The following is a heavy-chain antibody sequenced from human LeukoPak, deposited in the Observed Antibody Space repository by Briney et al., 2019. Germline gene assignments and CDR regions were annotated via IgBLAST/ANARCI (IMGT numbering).Heavy chain of an antibody. V-gene: IGHV3-30*01. CDR3: ARIADGDYYYYMDV. D-gene: IGHD2-15*01. J-gene: IGHJ6*03. CDR2: ISYDGSNK. CDR1: GFTFSSYA. Sequence: GGSLRLSCAASGFTFSSYAMHWVRQAPGKGLEWVAVISYDGSNKYYADSVKGRFTISRDNSKNTLYLQMNSLRAEDTAVYYCARIADGDYYYYMDVWGKGTTVTVSS.